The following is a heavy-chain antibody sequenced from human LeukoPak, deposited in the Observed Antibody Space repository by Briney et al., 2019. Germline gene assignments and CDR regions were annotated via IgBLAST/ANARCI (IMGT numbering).Heavy chain of an antibody. CDR2: IYTSGSA. Sequence: ASQTLSLTCTVSGGSISSGSYYWSWIRQPAGKGLEWIGRIYTSGSANYNPSLKSRVTISVDTSENQFSLKLSSVTAADTAVYYCAREEYYYDSSGYSSWGQGTLVTVSS. J-gene: IGHJ5*02. CDR3: AREEYYYDSSGYSS. V-gene: IGHV4-61*02. D-gene: IGHD3-22*01. CDR1: GGSISSGSYY.